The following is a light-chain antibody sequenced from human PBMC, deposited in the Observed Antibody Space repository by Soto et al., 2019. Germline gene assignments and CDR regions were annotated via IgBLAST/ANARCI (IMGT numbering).Light chain of an antibody. CDR2: DAS. CDR1: QSISSW. V-gene: IGKV1-5*01. J-gene: IGKJ4*01. Sequence: DIKITQSPSSLSASVGDRVTIPCRASQSISSWLAWYAPKPGKAPKLLIYDASSSESGVPSRLSGSGSGTEFTLTISSLQPDDFATAYCQQYQSHLTFCGGTKVDIK. CDR3: QQYQSHLT.